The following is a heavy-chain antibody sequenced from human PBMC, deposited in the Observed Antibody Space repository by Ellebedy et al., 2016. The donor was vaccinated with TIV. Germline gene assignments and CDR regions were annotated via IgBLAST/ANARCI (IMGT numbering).Heavy chain of an antibody. Sequence: GGSLRLSCAASGFTFSIYAMSWVRQAPGKGLEWVSVIYSGGSTYYADSVKGRFTISRDNSKNTLYLQMNSLRAEDTAVYYCASPGSSPPHFDYWGQGTLVTVSS. CDR1: GFTFSIYA. CDR3: ASPGSSPPHFDY. CDR2: IYSGGST. V-gene: IGHV3-53*01. J-gene: IGHJ4*02. D-gene: IGHD6-6*01.